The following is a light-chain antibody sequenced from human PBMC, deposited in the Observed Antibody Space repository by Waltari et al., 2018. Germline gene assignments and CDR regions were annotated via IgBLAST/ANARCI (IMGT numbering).Light chain of an antibody. Sequence: QVVLTQSPSASASLGASVKLICTLSSGHSSYAIPWHPQEPEKGPRYLMKLKSDGSHTKGDGIPDRFSGSSSGAERYLTISSLQPEDEADYYCQTWGSDIGVVFGGGTKLTVL. CDR2: LKSDGSH. CDR3: QTWGSDIGVV. CDR1: SGHSSYA. J-gene: IGLJ3*02. V-gene: IGLV4-69*01.